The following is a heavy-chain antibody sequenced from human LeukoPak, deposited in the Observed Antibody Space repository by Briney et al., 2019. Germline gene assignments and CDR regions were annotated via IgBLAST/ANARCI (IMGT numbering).Heavy chain of an antibody. V-gene: IGHV3-7*03. CDR1: GFTFSSYW. J-gene: IGHJ6*04. Sequence: GGSLRLSCAASGFTFSSYWMSWVRQAPGKGLEWVANIKQDGSEKYYVGSVKGRFTISRDNAKNSLYLQMNSLRAEDTAVYYCARDGVLSVAGYYYYYGMDVWGKGTTVTVSS. CDR3: ARDGVLSVAGYYYYYGMDV. D-gene: IGHD6-19*01. CDR2: IKQDGSEK.